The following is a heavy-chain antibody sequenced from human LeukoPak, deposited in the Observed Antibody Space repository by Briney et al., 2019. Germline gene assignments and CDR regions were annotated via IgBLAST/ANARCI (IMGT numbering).Heavy chain of an antibody. V-gene: IGHV3-21*01. CDR1: GFTFSSYS. Sequence: PGGSLRLSCAASGFTFSSYSMNWVRQAPGKGLEWVSSISSSSSYIYYADSVKGRFTISRDNAKNSLYLQMNSLRAEDTAVYYCARDPDSSGWYGAFDIWGQGTMVTVSS. J-gene: IGHJ3*02. CDR3: ARDPDSSGWYGAFDI. CDR2: ISSSSSYI. D-gene: IGHD6-19*01.